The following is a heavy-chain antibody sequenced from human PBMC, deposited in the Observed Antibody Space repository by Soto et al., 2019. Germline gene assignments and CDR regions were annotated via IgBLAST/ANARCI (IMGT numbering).Heavy chain of an antibody. CDR1: GYTFTGYY. D-gene: IGHD3-9*01. Sequence: GASVKVSCKASGYTFTGYYMHWVRQAPGQGLEWMGWINPNSGGTNYAQKFQGWVTMTRDTSISTAYMELSRLRSDDTAVYYCARALYYDILTGYSDAFDIWGKGTMVTVSS. V-gene: IGHV1-2*04. J-gene: IGHJ3*02. CDR2: INPNSGGT. CDR3: ARALYYDILTGYSDAFDI.